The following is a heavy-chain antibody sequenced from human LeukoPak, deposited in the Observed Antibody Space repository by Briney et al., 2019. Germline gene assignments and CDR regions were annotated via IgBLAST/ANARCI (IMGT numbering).Heavy chain of an antibody. J-gene: IGHJ4*02. CDR2: ITPFNGNT. Sequence: ASVKVSCTASGYTFTYRYLHWVRQAPGQALEWMGRITPFNGNTNYAQKFQDRVTITRDRSMSTAYMELSSLRSEDTAMYYCATAIAVAAKRSSYYFDYWGQGTLVTVSS. D-gene: IGHD6-19*01. V-gene: IGHV1-45*02. CDR1: GYTFTYRY. CDR3: ATAIAVAAKRSSYYFDY.